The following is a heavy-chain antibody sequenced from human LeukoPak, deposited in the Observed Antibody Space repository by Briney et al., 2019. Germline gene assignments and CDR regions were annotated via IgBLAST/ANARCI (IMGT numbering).Heavy chain of an antibody. CDR1: GVSISSYY. Sequence: SSETLSLTCTVSGVSISSYYWSWIRQPPGKGLEGRGYIYYSGSTNYNPSLKSRVTISVDTSKNQFSLKLSSVTDADTAVYYCAGTYSSGWASFDYWGQGTLVTVSS. V-gene: IGHV4-59*01. CDR3: AGTYSSGWASFDY. D-gene: IGHD6-19*01. CDR2: IYYSGST. J-gene: IGHJ4*02.